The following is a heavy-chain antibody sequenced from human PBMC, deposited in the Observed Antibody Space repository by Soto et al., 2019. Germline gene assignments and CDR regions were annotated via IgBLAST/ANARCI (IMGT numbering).Heavy chain of an antibody. J-gene: IGHJ4*02. CDR2: ISSNGGST. V-gene: IGHV3-64D*06. CDR1: GFTFSSYA. CDR3: VKDRRFWSGYYTSTETSPAAY. Sequence: GGSLRLSCSASGFTFSSYAMHWVRQAPGKGLEYVSAISSNGGSTYYADSVKGRFTISRDNSKNTLYLQMSSLRAEDTAVYYCVKDRRFWSGYYTSTETSPAAYWGQGTLVTVSS. D-gene: IGHD3-3*01.